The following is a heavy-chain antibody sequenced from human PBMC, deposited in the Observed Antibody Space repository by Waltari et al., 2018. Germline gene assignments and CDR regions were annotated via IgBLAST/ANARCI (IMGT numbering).Heavy chain of an antibody. CDR3: VGNVATSGDYGYSDH. J-gene: IGHJ4*02. CDR1: GFNFEPYT. V-gene: IGHV3-9*01. CDR2: ISWNRASI. Sequence: EVYLVESGGALVQPGRSLRLSCAAAGFNFEPYTMLWVRQAPGKGLEWVAGISWNRASIGYADSVRGRFTISRDNAKKALSLHMDSLRPEDTALYFCVGNVATSGDYGYSDHWGQGTLVTVSS. D-gene: IGHD2-21*02.